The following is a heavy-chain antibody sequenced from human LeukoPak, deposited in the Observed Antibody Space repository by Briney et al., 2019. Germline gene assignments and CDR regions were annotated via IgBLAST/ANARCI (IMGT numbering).Heavy chain of an antibody. V-gene: IGHV4-4*07. D-gene: IGHD3-16*01. CDR2: IYTSGTT. CDR3: ARGGGSRSFDY. Sequence: SETLSLTWTVSGGSISSYYWSWIRQPAGKGLEWIGRIYTSGTTNYNPSLKSRVTMSVDTSKNQFSLKLSSVAAADTAVYYCARGGGSRSFDYWGQGTLVTVSS. J-gene: IGHJ4*02. CDR1: GGSISSYY.